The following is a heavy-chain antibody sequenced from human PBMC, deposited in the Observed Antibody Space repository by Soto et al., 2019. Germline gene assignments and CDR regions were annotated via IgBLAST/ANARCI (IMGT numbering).Heavy chain of an antibody. D-gene: IGHD3-10*01. V-gene: IGHV4-4*02. CDR1: GGSISSSNW. CDR2: IYHSGST. Sequence: SETLSLTSAVSGGSISSSNWWSWVRQPPGKGLEWIGEIYHSGSTNYNPSLKSRVTISVDKSKNQFSLKLSSVTAADTAVYYCARDLVITMVRGGENWFDPWGQGTLVTVSS. CDR3: ARDLVITMVRGGENWFDP. J-gene: IGHJ5*02.